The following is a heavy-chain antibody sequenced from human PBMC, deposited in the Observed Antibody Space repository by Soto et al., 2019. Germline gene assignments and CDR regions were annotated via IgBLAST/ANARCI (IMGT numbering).Heavy chain of an antibody. Sequence: APVKASCKAPGYTFTSYGISWVRQAPGPGLEWMGWISAYNGNTNYAQKLQGRVTMTTDTSTSTAYMELRSPGSDDTAVYYCARVLSQWPVTYYYCMDVWRQGTTVTAAS. V-gene: IGHV1-18*04. CDR2: ISAYNGNT. CDR1: GYTFTSYG. J-gene: IGHJ6*01. CDR3: ARVLSQWPVTYYYCMDV. D-gene: IGHD6-19*01.